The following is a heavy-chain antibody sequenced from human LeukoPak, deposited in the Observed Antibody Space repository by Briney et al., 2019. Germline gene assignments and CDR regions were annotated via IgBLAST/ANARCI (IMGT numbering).Heavy chain of an antibody. J-gene: IGHJ4*02. V-gene: IGHV3-30*02. Sequence: GGSLRLSCAASGFIFSSYGMHWVRQAPGKGLEWVALIRYDGSNKYYADSVKARFTISRDNSRNTIYLQMNSLRAEDTAVYYCANGSPLRFLEWLVDYWGQGTLVTVSS. CDR3: ANGSPLRFLEWLVDY. D-gene: IGHD3-3*01. CDR2: IRYDGSNK. CDR1: GFIFSSYG.